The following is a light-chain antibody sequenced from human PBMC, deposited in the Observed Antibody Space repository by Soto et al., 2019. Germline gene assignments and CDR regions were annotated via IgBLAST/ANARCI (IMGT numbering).Light chain of an antibody. Sequence: IQLTQSPSSLSASVGDRVTITCQASQDITNYLNWYQQKPGKAPKLLIYDASNVETGVPSRFSGSGSGTDFTFSISSLQPEDTATYYCQQYGNLPLTFGGGTKVDIK. CDR1: QDITNY. V-gene: IGKV1-33*01. CDR3: QQYGNLPLT. CDR2: DAS. J-gene: IGKJ4*01.